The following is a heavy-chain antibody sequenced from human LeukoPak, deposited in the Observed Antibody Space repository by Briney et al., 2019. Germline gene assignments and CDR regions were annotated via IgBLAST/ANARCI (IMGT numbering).Heavy chain of an antibody. D-gene: IGHD3-10*01. CDR1: GGTFSSYA. CDR3: ARVEPPEILWFGEHYYGMDV. J-gene: IGHJ6*02. Sequence: RASVKVSCKASGGTFSSYAISWVRQAPGQGLEWMGWIIAIFGTANYAQKFQGRVTITTDESTSTAYMEMSSLRYEDTAVYYCARVEPPEILWFGEHYYGMDVWGQGTTVTVSS. CDR2: IIAIFGTA. V-gene: IGHV1-69*05.